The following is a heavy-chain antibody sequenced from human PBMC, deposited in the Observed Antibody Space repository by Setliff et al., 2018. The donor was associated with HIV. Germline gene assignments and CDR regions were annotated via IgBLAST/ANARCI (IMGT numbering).Heavy chain of an antibody. CDR2: IYYSGST. J-gene: IGHJ4*02. V-gene: IGHV4-39*01. CDR3: ARRPSPYYYYDSSGYSGGNVDY. Sequence: PSETLSLTCTVSGGSITTSTFYWGWIRQPPGKGLEWIGDIYYSGSTHYNPSLKSRVTISVDTSKNQFSLKLRSVTAADTAVYYCARRPSPYYYYDSSGYSGGNVDYWGRGTLVTVS. CDR1: GGSITTSTFY. D-gene: IGHD3-22*01.